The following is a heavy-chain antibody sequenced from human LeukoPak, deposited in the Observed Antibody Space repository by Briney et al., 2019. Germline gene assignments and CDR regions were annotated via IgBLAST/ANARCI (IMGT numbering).Heavy chain of an antibody. CDR1: GGSISSYY. J-gene: IGHJ4*02. CDR3: ARENSGSYREFDY. V-gene: IGHV4-4*07. Sequence: SETLSLTCTVSGGSISSYYWSWIRQPAGKGLEWIGRIYTSGSTNYNASLKSRVSMSVDTFKNQFSLKLSSVTAADTAVFYCARENSGSYREFDYWGQGTLVTVSS. D-gene: IGHD1-26*01. CDR2: IYTSGST.